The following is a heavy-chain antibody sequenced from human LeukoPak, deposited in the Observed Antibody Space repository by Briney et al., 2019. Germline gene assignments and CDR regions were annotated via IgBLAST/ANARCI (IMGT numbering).Heavy chain of an antibody. Sequence: GGSLRLSCAASGFTFSTSGMNWVRQAPGKGLEWVSYISSSSSTIYYADSVKGRFTISRDNAKNSMYLQMNSLRAEDTAVYYCARDRGFGQADVWGKGTTVTVSS. J-gene: IGHJ6*04. CDR3: ARDRGFGQADV. D-gene: IGHD3-10*01. CDR1: GFTFSTSG. CDR2: ISSSSSTI. V-gene: IGHV3-48*04.